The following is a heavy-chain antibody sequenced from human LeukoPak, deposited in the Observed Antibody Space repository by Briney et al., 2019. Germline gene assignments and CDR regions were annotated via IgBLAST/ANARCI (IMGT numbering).Heavy chain of an antibody. D-gene: IGHD3-22*01. CDR1: GGSMSSYY. Sequence: SETLSLTCTVSGGSMSSYYWSWIRQPPGKGLEWIGYIYYSGSTNYKPSLKSRVTISVDTSKNQFSLKLSSVTAADTAVYYCARVTPAALATRGSSGYYYYFDYWGQGTLVTVSS. CDR3: ARVTPAALATRGSSGYYYYFDY. CDR2: IYYSGST. V-gene: IGHV4-59*12. J-gene: IGHJ4*02.